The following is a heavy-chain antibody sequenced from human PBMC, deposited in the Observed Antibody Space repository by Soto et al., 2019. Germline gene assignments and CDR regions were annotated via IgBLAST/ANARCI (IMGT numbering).Heavy chain of an antibody. CDR1: GYTFTNYW. V-gene: IGHV5-51*01. J-gene: IGHJ6*02. CDR3: ASRSAAYSLDV. CDR2: IFPGDSDT. Sequence: GESLKIACKAFGYTFTNYWIGWVRQMPGKGLEWMGIIFPGDSDTRYSPSFQGQVTISADKSITTAYLHWSSLKASDTAIYYCASRSAAYSLDVWGQGTTVTVAS. D-gene: IGHD5-18*01.